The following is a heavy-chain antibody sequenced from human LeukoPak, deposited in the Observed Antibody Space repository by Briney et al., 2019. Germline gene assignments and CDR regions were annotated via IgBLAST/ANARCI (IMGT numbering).Heavy chain of an antibody. CDR1: GGSISSSSYY. Sequence: SETLSLTCTVSGGSISSSSYYWGWIRQPPGKGLEWIGSIYYSGSTYYNPSLKSRVTISVDTSKNQFSLKLSSVTAADTAVYYCARLSDYDRGAGGYWGQGTLVTVSS. D-gene: IGHD4-17*01. J-gene: IGHJ4*02. CDR2: IYYSGST. CDR3: ARLSDYDRGAGGY. V-gene: IGHV4-39*01.